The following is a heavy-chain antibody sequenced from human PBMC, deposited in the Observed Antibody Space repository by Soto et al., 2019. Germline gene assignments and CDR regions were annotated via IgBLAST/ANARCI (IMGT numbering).Heavy chain of an antibody. CDR3: ARARRSGYDYGY. CDR2: IIPILGIA. V-gene: IGHV1-69*02. Sequence: QVQLVQSGAEVKKPGSSVKVSCKASGGTFSSYTISWVRQAPGQGLEWMGRIIPILGIANYAQKFQGRVTITADKSTSTAYMELSSLRSEDTAVYYCARARRSGYDYGYWGQGTLVTVSS. D-gene: IGHD5-12*01. CDR1: GGTFSSYT. J-gene: IGHJ4*02.